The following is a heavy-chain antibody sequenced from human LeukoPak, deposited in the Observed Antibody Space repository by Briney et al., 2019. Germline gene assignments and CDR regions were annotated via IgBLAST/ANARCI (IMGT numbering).Heavy chain of an antibody. CDR1: GGPISSTNW. D-gene: IGHD1-26*01. Sequence: SETLSLTCAVSGGPISSTNWWSWVRPPPGKGLEWIGEIYHSGSTNYNPSLRSRITISVDKSKDQFSLRLSSVTAADTAVYYCARKIGSSGAFDIWGQGTMVTVS. CDR3: ARKIGSSGAFDI. V-gene: IGHV4-4*02. J-gene: IGHJ3*02. CDR2: IYHSGST.